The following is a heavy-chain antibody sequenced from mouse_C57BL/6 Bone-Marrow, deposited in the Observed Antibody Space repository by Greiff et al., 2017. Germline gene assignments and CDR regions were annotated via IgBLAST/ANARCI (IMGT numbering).Heavy chain of an antibody. CDR3: TRRPFYGSSPAWFAY. CDR2: IDPETGGT. J-gene: IGHJ3*01. D-gene: IGHD1-1*01. Sequence: QVQLQQSGAELVRPGASVTLSCKASGYTFTDYEMHWVKQTPVHGLEWIGAIDPETGGTAYNQKFKGKAILTADKSSSTAYMELRSLTSEDSAVYYCTRRPFYGSSPAWFAYWGQETLVTVSA. CDR1: GYTFTDYE. V-gene: IGHV1-15*01.